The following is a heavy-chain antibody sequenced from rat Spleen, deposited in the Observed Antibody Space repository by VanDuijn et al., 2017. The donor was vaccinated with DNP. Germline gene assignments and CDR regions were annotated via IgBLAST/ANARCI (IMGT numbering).Heavy chain of an antibody. CDR2: ISYDGSNT. Sequence: EVQLVESGGGLVQPGRSLKLSCAASGFTFSAYYMAWVRQAPTKGLEWVATISYDGSNTYYRDSVKGRFTGSRDNAKNTLYLQMDSLRSEDTATYYCATHKLSYGAMDAWGQGTSVTVSS. D-gene: IGHD1-11*01. V-gene: IGHV5-7*01. J-gene: IGHJ4*01. CDR1: GFTFSAYY. CDR3: ATHKLSYGAMDA.